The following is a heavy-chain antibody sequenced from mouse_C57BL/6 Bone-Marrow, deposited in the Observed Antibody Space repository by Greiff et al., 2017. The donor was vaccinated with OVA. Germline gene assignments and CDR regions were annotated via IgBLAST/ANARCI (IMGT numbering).Heavy chain of an antibody. CDR1: GFTFSNYW. CDR2: IRLKSDNYAT. D-gene: IGHD1-1*01. CDR3: TDCGSSYEDYYAMDY. Sequence: EVKLMESGGGLVQPGGSMKLSCVASGFTFSNYWMNWVRQSPEKGLEWVAQIRLKSDNYATHYAESVKGRFTISRDDSKSSVYLQMNNLRAEDTGNYYCTDCGSSYEDYYAMDYWGQGTSVTVSS. V-gene: IGHV6-3*01. J-gene: IGHJ4*01.